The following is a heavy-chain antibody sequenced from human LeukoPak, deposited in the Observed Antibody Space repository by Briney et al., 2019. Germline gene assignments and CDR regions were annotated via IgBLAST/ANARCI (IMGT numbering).Heavy chain of an antibody. CDR1: GGSISSYY. J-gene: IGHJ3*02. CDR3: ARGLGITFGGVIAATDAFDI. Sequence: PSETLSLTCTVSGGSISSYYWSWIRQPAGKGLEWIGRIYTSGSTNYNPSLKSRVTMSVDTSKNQFPLKLSSVTAADTAVYYCARGLGITFGGVIAATDAFDIWGQGTMVTVSS. D-gene: IGHD3-16*02. V-gene: IGHV4-4*07. CDR2: IYTSGST.